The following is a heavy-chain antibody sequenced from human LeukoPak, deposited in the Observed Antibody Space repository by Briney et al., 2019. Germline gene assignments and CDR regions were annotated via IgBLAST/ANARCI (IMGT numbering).Heavy chain of an antibody. J-gene: IGHJ3*02. CDR2: INPSSGVT. CDR1: GYTFTDYY. D-gene: IGHD3-22*01. Sequence: GASVKVSCKASGYTFTDYYMHWGRQAPGQGLEWMGWINPSSGVTNYAQKFQGRVTVTRDTSISTAYMDLSRLRSDDTAVYYCARAGVWDYSDSSGYHNAAFDIWGQGTMVTVSS. CDR3: ARAGVWDYSDSSGYHNAAFDI. V-gene: IGHV1-2*02.